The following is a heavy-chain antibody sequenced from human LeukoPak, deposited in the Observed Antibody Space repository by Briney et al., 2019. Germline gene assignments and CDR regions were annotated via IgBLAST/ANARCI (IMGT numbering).Heavy chain of an antibody. V-gene: IGHV1-2*02. Sequence: GASVKVSCKASGYTFTGYYMHWVRQAPGQGLEWMGWVNPNSGGTNYAQKFQGRVTMTRDTPISTAYMELSRLRSDDTAVYYCAREWGYGNFDYWGQGTLVTVSS. CDR2: VNPNSGGT. CDR3: AREWGYGNFDY. J-gene: IGHJ4*02. D-gene: IGHD5-18*01. CDR1: GYTFTGYY.